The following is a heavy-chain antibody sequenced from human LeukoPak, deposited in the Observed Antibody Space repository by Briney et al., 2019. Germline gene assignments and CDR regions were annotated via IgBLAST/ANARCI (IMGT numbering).Heavy chain of an antibody. Sequence: SETLSLTCTVSGGSISSYYWSWIRQPPGKGLEWIGYIYYSGSTNYNPSLKSRVTISVDTSKNQFSLKLSSVTAADTAVYYCARDDGYSSGPYYFDYWGQGTLVTVSS. D-gene: IGHD6-19*01. CDR1: GGSISSYY. CDR3: ARDDGYSSGPYYFDY. CDR2: IYYSGST. J-gene: IGHJ4*02. V-gene: IGHV4-59*12.